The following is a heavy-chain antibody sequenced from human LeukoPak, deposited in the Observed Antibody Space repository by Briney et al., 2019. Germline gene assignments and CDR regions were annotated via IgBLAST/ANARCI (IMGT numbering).Heavy chain of an antibody. J-gene: IGHJ4*02. CDR2: IRSKAYGGTP. CDR3: TRDQTPYY. V-gene: IGHV3-49*04. CDR1: GFTFGDYA. Sequence: GGSLRLSCTASGFTFGDYAMTWVRQAPGKGLEWVGFIRSKAYGGTPEYAAPVKGRFTISRDDSKSIAYLQMNSLKTEDTAVYYCTRDQTPYYWGQGTLVTVSS.